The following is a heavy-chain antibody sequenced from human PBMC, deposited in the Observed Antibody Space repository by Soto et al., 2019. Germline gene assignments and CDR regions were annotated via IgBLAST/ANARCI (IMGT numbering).Heavy chain of an antibody. CDR2: FDPEDGET. CDR3: ATGLYYDSSGHTDY. V-gene: IGHV1-24*01. Sequence: ASVKVSCKVSGYTLTELSMHWVRQAPGKGLEWMGGFDPEDGETIYAQKFQGRVTMTEDTSTDTAYMELSSLRSEDTAVYYCATGLYYDSSGHTDYWGQGTLVTVSS. D-gene: IGHD3-22*01. J-gene: IGHJ4*02. CDR1: GYTLTELS.